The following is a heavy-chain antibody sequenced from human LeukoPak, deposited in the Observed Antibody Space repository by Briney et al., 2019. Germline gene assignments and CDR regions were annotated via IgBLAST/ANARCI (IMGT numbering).Heavy chain of an antibody. CDR1: GFTFSSYG. Sequence: PGGSLRLSCAASGFTFSSYGMHWVRQAPGKGLEWVAFIRYDGSNKYYADSVKGRFTISRDNAKNSLYLQMNSLRAEDTAVYYCAGVYYGSGSSFDYWGQGTLVTVSS. D-gene: IGHD3-10*01. CDR3: AGVYYGSGSSFDY. J-gene: IGHJ4*02. CDR2: IRYDGSNK. V-gene: IGHV3-30*02.